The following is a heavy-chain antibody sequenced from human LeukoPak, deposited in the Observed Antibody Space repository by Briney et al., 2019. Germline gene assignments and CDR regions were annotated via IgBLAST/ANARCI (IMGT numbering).Heavy chain of an antibody. J-gene: IGHJ4*02. CDR1: GFVFSRDY. V-gene: IGHV3-69-1*01. CDR2: ISETI. CDR3: VREVGRPKTFYFDS. Sequence: GGSLRLSCIASGFVFSRDYMNWVRQAPGKGLEWVAHISETIYYADSVQGRFTISRDNAKNSPYLQMSNLRVDDTAMYYCVREVGRPKTFYFDSWGRGTPVTVSS. D-gene: IGHD3-16*01.